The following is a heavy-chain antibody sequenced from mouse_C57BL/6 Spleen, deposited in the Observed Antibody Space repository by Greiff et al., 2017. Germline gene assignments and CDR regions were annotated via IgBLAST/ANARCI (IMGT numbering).Heavy chain of an antibody. Sequence: QVQLQQPGTELVKPGASVKLSCTASGYTFTSYWMHWVRQRPGQGLEWIGNINPSNGGTNYNEKFKSKGTMTVDKSSSTAYMQLSSLTSEDSAVYDCAREPRKYYLDYWGQGTTLTVSS. V-gene: IGHV1-53*01. CDR3: AREPRKYYLDY. J-gene: IGHJ2*01. CDR1: GYTFTSYW. CDR2: INPSNGGT.